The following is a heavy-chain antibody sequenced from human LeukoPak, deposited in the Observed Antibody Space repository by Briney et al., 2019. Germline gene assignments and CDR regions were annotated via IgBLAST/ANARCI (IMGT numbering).Heavy chain of an antibody. CDR2: INPNTGGT. V-gene: IGHV1-2*02. J-gene: IGHJ4*02. D-gene: IGHD5-24*01. Sequence: ASVKVSRKASGYTFTDYHIHWVRQAPGQGLEWMGWINPNTGGTNYAQNFQGRVTMTRDTSITTSYMELSSLLSDDTALYYCARGGHGHTQNDYWGQGTLVTVSS. CDR3: ARGGHGHTQNDY. CDR1: GYTFTDYH.